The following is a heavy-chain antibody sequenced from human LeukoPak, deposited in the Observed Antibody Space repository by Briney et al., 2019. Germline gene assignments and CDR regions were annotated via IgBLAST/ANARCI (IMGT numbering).Heavy chain of an antibody. CDR3: AREWGLESSGYYYAY. V-gene: IGHV1-69*13. CDR1: GGTFSRFT. Sequence: ASVKVSCKASGGTFSRFTISWVRQAPGQGFEWMGGITPIFGTANFAQKFQGRVSITADESTSTAFMELSSLRSEDTAVYYCAREWGLESSGYYYAYWGQGTLVTVSS. J-gene: IGHJ4*02. D-gene: IGHD3-22*01. CDR2: ITPIFGTA.